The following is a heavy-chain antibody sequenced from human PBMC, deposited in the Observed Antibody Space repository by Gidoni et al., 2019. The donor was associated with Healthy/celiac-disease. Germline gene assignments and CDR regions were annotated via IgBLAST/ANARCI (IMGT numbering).Heavy chain of an antibody. D-gene: IGHD3-10*01. CDR1: GFTFSSYG. Sequence: QVQLVESGGGVAQPGRSLRLSCAASGFTFSSYGMHWVRQAPGKGLEWVAVISYDGSNKYYADSVKGRFTISRDNSKNTLYLQMNSLRAEDTAVYYCAKDPRILLWFGELFGDNWFDPWGQGTLVTVSS. CDR3: AKDPRILLWFGELFGDNWFDP. J-gene: IGHJ5*02. CDR2: ISYDGSNK. V-gene: IGHV3-30*18.